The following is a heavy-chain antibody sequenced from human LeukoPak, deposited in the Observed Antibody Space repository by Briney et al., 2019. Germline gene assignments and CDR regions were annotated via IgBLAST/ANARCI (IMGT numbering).Heavy chain of an antibody. Sequence: SPSLSPARTVSGGSISSSSYCWGWIRQPPGKGLEWIGSIYYSGTTYSNPSLKSRVTISVDTSKNQFSLKLSSVTAADTAVYYCAGGWSTWGQGTLVTVSS. J-gene: IGHJ4*02. D-gene: IGHD2-15*01. V-gene: IGHV4-39*01. CDR1: GGSISSSSYC. CDR3: AGGWST. CDR2: IYYSGTT.